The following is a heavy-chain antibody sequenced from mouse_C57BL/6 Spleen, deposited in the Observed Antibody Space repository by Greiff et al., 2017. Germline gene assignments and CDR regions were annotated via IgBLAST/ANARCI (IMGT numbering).Heavy chain of an antibody. CDR1: GYTFTSYW. D-gene: IGHD1-1*01. CDR2: IHPNSGST. J-gene: IGHJ3*01. Sequence: QVQLKQSGAELVKPGASVKLSCKASGYTFTSYWMHWVKQRPGQGLEWIGMIHPNSGSTNYNEKFKSKATLTVDKSSSTAYMQLSSLTSEDSAVYYCARWGGNAWFAYWGQGTLVTVSA. V-gene: IGHV1-64*01. CDR3: ARWGGNAWFAY.